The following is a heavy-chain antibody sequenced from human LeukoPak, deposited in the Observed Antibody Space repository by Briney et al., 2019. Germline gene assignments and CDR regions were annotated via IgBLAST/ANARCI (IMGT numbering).Heavy chain of an antibody. J-gene: IGHJ4*02. V-gene: IGHV3-23*01. CDR3: AKAEHVVVPAANDY. CDR2: ISGGGGST. CDR1: GFTFSSYA. Sequence: PGGSLRLSCAASGFTFSSYAMSWVRQAPGKGLEWVSAISGGGGSTYYADSVKGRFTISRDNSKNTLYLQMNSLRAEDTAVYYCAKAEHVVVPAANDYWGQGTLVTVSS. D-gene: IGHD2-2*01.